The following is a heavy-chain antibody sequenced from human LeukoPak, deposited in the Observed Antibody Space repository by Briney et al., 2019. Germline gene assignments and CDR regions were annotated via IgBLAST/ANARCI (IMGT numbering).Heavy chain of an antibody. CDR2: IYYSGST. CDR1: GGSISSYY. V-gene: IGHV4-59*01. J-gene: IGHJ4*02. CDR3: ARYSGYDYAFDY. Sequence: SETLSLTCTVSGGSISSYYWTWIRQPPGKGLEWIAYIYYSGSTNYNPSLKSRVTMSVDTSRNQFSLKLSSVTAADTAVYYCARYSGYDYAFDYWGQGTLVTVSS. D-gene: IGHD5-12*01.